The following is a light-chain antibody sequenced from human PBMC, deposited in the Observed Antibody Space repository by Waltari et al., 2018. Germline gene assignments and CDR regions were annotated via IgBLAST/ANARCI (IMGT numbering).Light chain of an antibody. J-gene: IGKJ1*01. CDR1: QSLLHSNGYNY. CDR3: IQVLQSLPT. CDR2: LGS. V-gene: IGKV2-28*01. Sequence: DIVMTQSPLSLPVTPGEPASISCTSSQSLLHSNGYNYVDCYLQKPGQSPQLLIFLGSTRASGVPDRFSGSGSGTDFTLKISRVEAEDVGVYYCIQVLQSLPTFGQGTKVEIK.